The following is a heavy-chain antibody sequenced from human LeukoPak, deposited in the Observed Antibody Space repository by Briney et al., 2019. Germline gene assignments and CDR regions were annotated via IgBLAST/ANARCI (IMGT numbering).Heavy chain of an antibody. CDR3: ARLDSTSSGAHFDY. V-gene: IGHV5-51*01. J-gene: IGHJ4*02. CDR2: IYPGDSDT. D-gene: IGHD6-6*01. Sequence: GESLKISCKASGYNFINNWIAWVRQMPGKGLEWMGIIYPGDSDTRYSPSFQGQVTISADKSISTAYLQWSSLQASDSAMYYCARLDSTSSGAHFDYWGQGTLVTVSS. CDR1: GYNFINNW.